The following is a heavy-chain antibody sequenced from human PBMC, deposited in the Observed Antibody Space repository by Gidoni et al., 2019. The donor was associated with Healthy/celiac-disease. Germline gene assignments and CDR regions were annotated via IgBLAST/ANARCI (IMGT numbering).Heavy chain of an antibody. CDR1: AFTVSRTY. Sequence: QLVATGGGSIQLGGSLRLSCAASAFTVSRTYMSWIRPAPGKGLEWVSVIYGGGSTYYADSVKGRFTISRDNSKNTLYLQMNSLRAEDTAVYYCARVSAVAGYFDYWGQGTLVTVSS. CDR3: ARVSAVAGYFDY. J-gene: IGHJ4*02. D-gene: IGHD6-19*01. V-gene: IGHV3-53*02. CDR2: IYGGGST.